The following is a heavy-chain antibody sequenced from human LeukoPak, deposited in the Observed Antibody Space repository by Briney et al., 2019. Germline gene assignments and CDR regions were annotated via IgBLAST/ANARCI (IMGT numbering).Heavy chain of an antibody. Sequence: SEALSLTCTVSGGSISSYYWSWIRQPPGKGLEWIGYIYYSGSTNYNPSLKSRVTISVDTSKNQFSLKLSSVTAADTAVYYCARVGGYCSSTSCLYYYYYMDVWGKGTTVTVSS. D-gene: IGHD2-2*01. CDR3: ARVGGYCSSTSCLYYYYYMDV. CDR2: IYYSGST. CDR1: GGSISSYY. J-gene: IGHJ6*03. V-gene: IGHV4-59*01.